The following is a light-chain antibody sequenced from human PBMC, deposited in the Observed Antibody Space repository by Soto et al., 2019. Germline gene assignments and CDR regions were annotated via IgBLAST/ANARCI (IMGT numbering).Light chain of an antibody. V-gene: IGKV3-20*01. CDR1: QSVSSKY. Sequence: ETVLTQSPGTLSLSPGERATLSCRTSQSVSSKYLVWYQQKPGQAPRLLISGVSTRATGIPDKFSGSGSGTDLTLTISRLEPEDVAVYYYQQYAPSSAVTFGQGTRVEIK. J-gene: IGKJ5*01. CDR3: QQYAPSSAVT. CDR2: GVS.